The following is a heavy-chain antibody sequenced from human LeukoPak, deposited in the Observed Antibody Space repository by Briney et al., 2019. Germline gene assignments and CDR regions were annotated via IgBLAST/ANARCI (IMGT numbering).Heavy chain of an antibody. J-gene: IGHJ4*02. CDR1: GFTFSDYY. D-gene: IGHD3-3*01. CDR2: ITSNGKSV. CDR3: ARAGVDTSGYYYQGFDY. V-gene: IGHV3-11*04. Sequence: GGSLRLSCAASGFTFSDYYMGWIRQAPGKGLEWVSYITSNGKSVYHAASVKGRFTISRDNAKNSLYLQVNSLTAEDTAVYYCARAGVDTSGYYYQGFDYWGQGTLVTVSS.